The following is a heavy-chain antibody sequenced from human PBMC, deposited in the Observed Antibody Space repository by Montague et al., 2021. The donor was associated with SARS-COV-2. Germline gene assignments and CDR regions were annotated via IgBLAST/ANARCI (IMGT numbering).Heavy chain of an antibody. CDR3: ARGTGKHIALFVIVRADWHYDG. J-gene: IGHJ2*01. V-gene: IGHV4-34*01. D-gene: IGHD2/OR15-2a*01. Sequence: SETLSLTCAVYSGPFGDYYWTWIRQSPGNGLEWIGDINHTERAHYSPSLKSRVALSVDTSKNQFSLRLQSVTTADTAVYYCARGTGKHIALFVIVRADWHYDGWGRGTPVTVSS. CDR2: INHTERA. CDR1: SGPFGDYY.